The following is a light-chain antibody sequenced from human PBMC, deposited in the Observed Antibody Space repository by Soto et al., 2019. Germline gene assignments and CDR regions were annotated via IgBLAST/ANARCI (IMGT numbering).Light chain of an antibody. CDR1: SSNIGSNY. J-gene: IGLJ3*02. CDR2: RNN. V-gene: IGLV1-47*01. Sequence: SVLTQPPSASGTPGQRVTISCSGSSSNIGSNYVYWYQQLPGTAPKLLIYRNNQRPSGVPDRFSGSKSGTSASLAISGLRSEDEADYYCAAWDDSPVFGGGTQLTVL. CDR3: AAWDDSPV.